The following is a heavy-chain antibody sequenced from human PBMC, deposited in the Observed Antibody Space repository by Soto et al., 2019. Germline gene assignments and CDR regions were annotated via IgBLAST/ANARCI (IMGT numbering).Heavy chain of an antibody. CDR2: IIPMLGIA. Sequence: QVQLVQSGAAVKKPGSSVKVSCTASGGTFSSYTISWVRQAPGQGLEWMGRIIPMLGIAKYAQKFQVSVTITADKSTSTAYMELSSLRSEDTAVYYCAGTFGGVIAPFDYWVQGTMVTVSS. CDR1: GGTFSSYT. J-gene: IGHJ4*02. V-gene: IGHV1-69*02. D-gene: IGHD3-16*02. CDR3: AGTFGGVIAPFDY.